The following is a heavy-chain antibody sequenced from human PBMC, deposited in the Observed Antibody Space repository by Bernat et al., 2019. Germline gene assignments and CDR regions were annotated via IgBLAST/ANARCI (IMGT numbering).Heavy chain of an antibody. CDR3: TTYTRRRAFDI. J-gene: IGHJ3*02. D-gene: IGHD2-2*02. CDR1: GFTFSNAW. Sequence: EVQLVESGGGLVKPGGSLRLSCAASGFTFSNAWMSWVRQAPGKGLAWVGRIKSKTDGGTTDYAAPVKGRFTISRDDSKNTLYLQMNSLKTEDTAVYYCTTYTRRRAFDIWGQVTMVTVSS. V-gene: IGHV3-15*01. CDR2: IKSKTDGGTT.